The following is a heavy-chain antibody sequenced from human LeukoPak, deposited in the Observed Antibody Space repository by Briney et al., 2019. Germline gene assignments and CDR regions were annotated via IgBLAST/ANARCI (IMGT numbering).Heavy chain of an antibody. CDR1: GFTFGSHN. V-gene: IGHV3-30*07. D-gene: IGHD6-19*01. CDR3: ASSGWWAANDY. CDR2: ISYDGTNK. Sequence: PGGSLRLSCAASGFTFGSHNMQWVRQAPGKGLEWVALISYDGTNKYYADSVKGRFTISRDNAKNTLYLQMNSLRAEDTAVYYCASSGWWAANDYWGQGTLVTVSS. J-gene: IGHJ4*02.